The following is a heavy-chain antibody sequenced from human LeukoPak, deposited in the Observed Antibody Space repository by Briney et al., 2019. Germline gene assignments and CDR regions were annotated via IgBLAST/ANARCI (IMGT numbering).Heavy chain of an antibody. CDR1: GYTFTSYD. V-gene: IGHV1-8*01. J-gene: IGHJ5*02. CDR2: MNPNSGNT. D-gene: IGHD6-19*01. Sequence: AASVKVSCKASGYTFTSYDINWVRQATGQGLEWMGWMNPNSGNTGYAQKFQGRVTMTRNASISTAYMELSSLRSEDTAVYYCARVVRYSSGWYGFAGFDPWGQGTLVTVSS. CDR3: ARVVRYSSGWYGFAGFDP.